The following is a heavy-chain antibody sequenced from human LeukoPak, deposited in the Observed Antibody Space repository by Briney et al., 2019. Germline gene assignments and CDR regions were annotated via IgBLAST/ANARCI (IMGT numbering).Heavy chain of an antibody. CDR3: ARASIYDSSGYGALY. CDR1: GYTFTSYY. D-gene: IGHD3-22*01. CDR2: INPSGGST. J-gene: IGHJ4*02. V-gene: IGHV1-46*01. Sequence: ASVKVSCKASGYTFTSYYMHWVRQAPGQGLEWMGIINPSGGSTSYAQKFQGRVTMTRDMSTSTVYMELSSLRSEDTAVYYCARASIYDSSGYGALYWGQGTLVTVSS.